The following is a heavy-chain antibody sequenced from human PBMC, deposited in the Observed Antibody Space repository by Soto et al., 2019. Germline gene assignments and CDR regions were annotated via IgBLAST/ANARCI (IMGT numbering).Heavy chain of an antibody. CDR1: GDTVSSDSGA. D-gene: IGHD3-22*01. Sequence: PSQTLSLTCPISGDTVSSDSGAWNWLRQSPSRALEWLGRTYYRSRWYNDYATFVKSRIIIKPDTSKNQFSLQLSSVTPEDAAAYYCVRAPYYYDXSGYYPTNPYYYHGMDVWGQGTTVTVSS. V-gene: IGHV6-1*01. CDR3: VRAPYYYDXSGYYPTNPYYYHGMDV. CDR2: TYYRSRWYN. J-gene: IGHJ6*02.